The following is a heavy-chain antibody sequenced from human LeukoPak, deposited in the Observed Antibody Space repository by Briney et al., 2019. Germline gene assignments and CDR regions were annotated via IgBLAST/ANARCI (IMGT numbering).Heavy chain of an antibody. Sequence: GGSLRLSCAASGFTFSGYAMSWVRQAPGKGLEWVSTISGSGGSTYYADSVKGRFTIYRDNSKNTLYLLMNSLRAEDTAVYYCASKTPSSVKYYFDYWGQGTLVTVSS. V-gene: IGHV3-23*01. CDR3: ASKTPSSVKYYFDY. CDR2: ISGSGGST. J-gene: IGHJ4*02. D-gene: IGHD3-22*01. CDR1: GFTFSGYA.